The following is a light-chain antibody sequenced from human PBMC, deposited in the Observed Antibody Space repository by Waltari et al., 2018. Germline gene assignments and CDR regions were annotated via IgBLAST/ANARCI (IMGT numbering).Light chain of an antibody. V-gene: IGKV3-20*01. CDR3: QQYGSSLPMYT. CDR1: QSVSSSY. Sequence: EIVLTQSPGTLSLSPGESATLSSRASQSVSSSYLAWYQQKPGQAPRLLIHGASSRATGIPDRFSGSGSGTDFTLTISRLEPEDFAVYYCQQYGSSLPMYTFGQGTKLEIK. CDR2: GAS. J-gene: IGKJ2*01.